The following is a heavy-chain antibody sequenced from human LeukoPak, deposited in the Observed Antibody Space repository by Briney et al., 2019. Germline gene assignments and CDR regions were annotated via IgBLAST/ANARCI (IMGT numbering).Heavy chain of an antibody. CDR3: ARGVRYFDL. V-gene: IGHV6-1*01. CDR1: GDSVSSNSAA. J-gene: IGHJ2*01. Sequence: SQTLSLTCAISGDSVSSNSAAWNWIRQSPSRGLEWLGRTYFRSKWFNDYALSVKSRITINPDTSKSQFSLQLNSVTPEDTAVYFCARGVRYFDLWGRGTLVTDSS. CDR2: TYFRSKWFN.